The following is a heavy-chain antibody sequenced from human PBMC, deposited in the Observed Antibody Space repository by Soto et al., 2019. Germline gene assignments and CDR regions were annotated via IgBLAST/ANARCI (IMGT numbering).Heavy chain of an antibody. CDR2: IYYSGST. Sequence: SETLSLTCTVSGGSIISYYWSWIRRPPGKGLEWIGYIYYSGSTNYNPSLKSRVTISVDTSKNQFSLKLSSVTAADTAVYYCARDQRYNWFDPWGQGTLVTVSS. V-gene: IGHV4-59*01. CDR3: ARDQRYNWFDP. D-gene: IGHD6-25*01. CDR1: GGSIISYY. J-gene: IGHJ5*02.